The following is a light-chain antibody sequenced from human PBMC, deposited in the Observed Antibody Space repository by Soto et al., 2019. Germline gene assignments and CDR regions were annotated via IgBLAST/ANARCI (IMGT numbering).Light chain of an antibody. J-gene: IGKJ1*01. CDR1: QSVSNY. CDR2: VAS. V-gene: IGKV3-20*01. Sequence: EIVLTQSPGTLSLSPGERATLSCRASQSVSNYLAWYQQKPGQAPRLLIYVASSRATGIPDRFSGSGSGTDFTLTISRLEPEDFAVYYSQQYGGSPQTFGPGTKVDIK. CDR3: QQYGGSPQT.